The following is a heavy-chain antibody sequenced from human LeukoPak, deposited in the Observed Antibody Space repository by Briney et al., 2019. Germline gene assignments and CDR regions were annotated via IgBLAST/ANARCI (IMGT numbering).Heavy chain of an antibody. V-gene: IGHV5-51*01. CDR3: ARDGYNFFRLGGFLRRHTRHDAFDI. CDR2: IYPGDSDT. CDR1: GYSFTSCW. J-gene: IGHJ3*02. D-gene: IGHD5-24*01. Sequence: GESLKISCKGSGYSFTSCWIGWVRQMPGKGLEWMGIIYPGDSDTRYSPSFQGQVTISADKSISTAYLQWSSLKASDTAMYYCARDGYNFFRLGGFLRRHTRHDAFDIWGQGTMVTVSS.